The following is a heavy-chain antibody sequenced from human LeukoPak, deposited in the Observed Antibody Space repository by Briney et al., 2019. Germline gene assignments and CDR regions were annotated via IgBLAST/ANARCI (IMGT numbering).Heavy chain of an antibody. V-gene: IGHV1-18*01. CDR1: GYTFTSYG. Sequence: ASVKVSCKASGYTFTSYGISWVRQAPGQGLEWMGWISAYNGNTNYAQKLQGRVTMTTDTSTSTAYMELRSLRSDDTAVYYCARDGGSGYYGPVVPRWFDPWGQGTLVTVSS. CDR2: ISAYNGNT. D-gene: IGHD3-3*01. CDR3: ARDGGSGYYGPVVPRWFDP. J-gene: IGHJ5*02.